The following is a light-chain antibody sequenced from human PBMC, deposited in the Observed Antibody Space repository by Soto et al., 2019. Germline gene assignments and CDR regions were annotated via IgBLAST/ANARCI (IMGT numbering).Light chain of an antibody. CDR1: SSNIGSNA. V-gene: IGLV1-44*01. CDR3: AAWDASLNAVI. Sequence: QSVLTQPPSASATPGQRVTISCSGSSSNIGSNAVHWYQQLPGTAPKLLIYSTNQRPSGVPDQFSGSKSATSASLAFSGLRSEDEADYYCAAWDASLNAVIFGGGTKVTVL. J-gene: IGLJ2*01. CDR2: STN.